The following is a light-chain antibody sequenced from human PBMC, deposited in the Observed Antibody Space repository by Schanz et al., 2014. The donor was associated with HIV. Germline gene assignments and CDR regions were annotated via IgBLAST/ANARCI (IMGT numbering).Light chain of an antibody. CDR1: QSISTY. J-gene: IGKJ3*01. CDR2: DAS. Sequence: EIVLTQSPGTLSLSPGERATLSCRASQSISTYLAWYQQKPGQAPRLLMYDASNRATGIPARFSGSGSGTDFTLTISRLEPEDFAMYYCHHYGGSFGPGTKVD. V-gene: IGKV3-11*01. CDR3: HHYGGS.